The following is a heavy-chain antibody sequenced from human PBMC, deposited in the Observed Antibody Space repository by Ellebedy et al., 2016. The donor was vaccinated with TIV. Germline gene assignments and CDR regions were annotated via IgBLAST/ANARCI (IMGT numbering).Heavy chain of an antibody. J-gene: IGHJ4*02. Sequence: AASVKVSCKASGYTFSNYFLHWVRHAPGQGPEWMGIINTSSGSTTYAQKLQGRLTMTRDTSTSTVYMELSSLRSEDTAVYYSARWLGEDSTGYLDYWGQGTLVTVSS. CDR1: GYTFSNYF. V-gene: IGHV1-46*04. CDR2: INTSSGST. D-gene: IGHD3-10*01. CDR3: ARWLGEDSTGYLDY.